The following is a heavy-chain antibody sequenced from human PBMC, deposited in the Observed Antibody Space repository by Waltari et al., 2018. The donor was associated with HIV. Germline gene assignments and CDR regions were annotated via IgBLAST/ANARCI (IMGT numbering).Heavy chain of an antibody. V-gene: IGHV3-21*01. D-gene: IGHD4-17*01. Sequence: EVQLVESGGGLVKPGGSLRLSCAGSGFTFSSFSMNWVRQAPGKGLEWVASISSGSSFIDDADSVKGRFTISRDNAKNSLYLQMKSLRVEDTALYYCARALTNFGGFWGQGTLVTVSS. CDR2: ISSGSSFI. J-gene: IGHJ4*02. CDR3: ARALTNFGGF. CDR1: GFTFSSFS.